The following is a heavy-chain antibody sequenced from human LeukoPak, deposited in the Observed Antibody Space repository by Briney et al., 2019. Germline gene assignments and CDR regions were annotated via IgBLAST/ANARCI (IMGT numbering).Heavy chain of an antibody. Sequence: SETLSLTCAVYGGSFSGYYWSWIRQPPGKGLEWIGEINHSGSTNYNPSLKSRVTISVDTSKNQFSLKLSSVTAADTAVYYCARGGGSRYYYYMDVWGKGTTVTISS. CDR3: ARGGGSRYYYYMDV. J-gene: IGHJ6*03. CDR1: GGSFSGYY. D-gene: IGHD4-23*01. CDR2: INHSGST. V-gene: IGHV4-34*01.